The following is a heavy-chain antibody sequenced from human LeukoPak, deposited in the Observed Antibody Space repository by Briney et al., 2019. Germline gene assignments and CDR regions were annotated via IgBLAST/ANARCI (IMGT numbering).Heavy chain of an antibody. CDR3: ARGQSRYGDIPGN. D-gene: IGHD4-17*01. CDR1: GFTFSNAW. V-gene: IGHV4-34*01. CDR2: INHSGST. J-gene: IGHJ4*02. Sequence: LSCAASGFTFSNAWMSWVRQAPGKGLEWIGEINHSGSTNYNPSLKSRVTISVDTSKNQFSLKLSSVTAADTAVYYCARGQSRYGDIPGNWGQGTLVTVSS.